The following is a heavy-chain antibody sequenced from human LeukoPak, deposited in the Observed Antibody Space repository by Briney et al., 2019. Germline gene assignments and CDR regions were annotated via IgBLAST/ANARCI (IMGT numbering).Heavy chain of an antibody. CDR2: INAGNDDT. D-gene: IGHD1-14*01. CDR3: ARGGTFDP. J-gene: IGHJ5*02. Sequence: ASVKVSCKDSGYTFTSYTMHWLRQAPGQRLEWMGCINAGNDDTKYSQNFQGRVIISRDTSASTGYMELSSLRSGDTAVYYCARGGTFDPWGQGTLVIVSS. CDR1: GYTFTSYT. V-gene: IGHV1-3*01.